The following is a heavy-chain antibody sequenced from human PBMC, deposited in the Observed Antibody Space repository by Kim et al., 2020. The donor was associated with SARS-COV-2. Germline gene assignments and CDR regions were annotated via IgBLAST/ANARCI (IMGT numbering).Heavy chain of an antibody. J-gene: IGHJ3*02. D-gene: IGHD4-17*01. Sequence: GGSLRLSCAASGFTFSSYSMNWVRQAPGKGLEWVSSISGSSSYIYYTDSVKGRFTISRDNAKNSLYLQMNSLRAEDTAVYYCAGSDYGGNSDDAFDIWGQGTMVTVSS. CDR3: AGSDYGGNSDDAFDI. V-gene: IGHV3-21*01. CDR1: GFTFSSYS. CDR2: ISGSSSYI.